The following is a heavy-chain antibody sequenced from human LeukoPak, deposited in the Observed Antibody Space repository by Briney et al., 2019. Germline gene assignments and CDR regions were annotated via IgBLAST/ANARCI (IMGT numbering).Heavy chain of an antibody. CDR2: IYYSGST. CDR1: GGSISSYY. Sequence: SETLSLTCTVSGGSISSYYWSWIRQPPGKGLEWIGYIYYSGSTNYNPSLKSRVTISVGTSKNQFSLKLSSVTAADTAVYYCARDYYDYVWGSCYYFDYWGQGTLVTVSS. D-gene: IGHD3-16*01. CDR3: ARDYYDYVWGSCYYFDY. V-gene: IGHV4-59*12. J-gene: IGHJ4*02.